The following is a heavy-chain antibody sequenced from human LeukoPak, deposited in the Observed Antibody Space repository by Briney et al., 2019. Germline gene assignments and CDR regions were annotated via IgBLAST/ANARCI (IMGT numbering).Heavy chain of an antibody. CDR3: ARLSGYSSGHYYSDY. V-gene: IGHV4-59*01. CDR1: GGSISSDY. Sequence: NTSETLSLTCTVSGGSISSDYWSWIRQPPGKGLEWLGYIYYRGSTNYNPSLKSRVTISVDTSKNQFSLKLSSVTAADTAVYYCARLSGYSSGHYYSDYWGQGTLVTVSS. CDR2: IYYRGST. D-gene: IGHD3-22*01. J-gene: IGHJ4*02.